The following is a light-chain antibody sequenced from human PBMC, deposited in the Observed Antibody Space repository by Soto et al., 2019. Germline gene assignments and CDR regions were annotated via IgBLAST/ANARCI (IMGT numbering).Light chain of an antibody. CDR1: QSMSSY. V-gene: IGKV1-39*01. J-gene: IGKJ1*01. CDR3: QQSYSTWT. Sequence: DIQMTQSPSSLSASVGDRVTITCRASQSMSSYLNWYQQKPGKAPKLLIYAASSLQSGVPSRFSGSGSGTDFTITISSLQPEDFATYYCQQSYSTWTFGQGTKVEIK. CDR2: AAS.